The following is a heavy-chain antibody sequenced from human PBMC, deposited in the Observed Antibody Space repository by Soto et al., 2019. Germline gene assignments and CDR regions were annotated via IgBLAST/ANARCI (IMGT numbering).Heavy chain of an antibody. D-gene: IGHD4-17*01. CDR3: AKDSGTTVALDY. J-gene: IGHJ4*02. Sequence: GGSLRLSCAASGFTFSSYGMHWVRQAPGKGLEWVAVISYDGSNKYYADSVKGRFTISRDNSKNTLYLQMNSLRAKDTAVYYCAKDSGTTVALDYWGQGTLVTVSS. V-gene: IGHV3-30*18. CDR2: ISYDGSNK. CDR1: GFTFSSYG.